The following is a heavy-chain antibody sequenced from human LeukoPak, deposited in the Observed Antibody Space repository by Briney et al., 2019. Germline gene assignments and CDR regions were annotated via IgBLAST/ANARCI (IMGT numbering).Heavy chain of an antibody. Sequence: PSETLSPTCTVSGGSISGHHWSWIRQPPGKGLEWIGYIYYSGSTNYNPSLKSRVTISVDTSKNQFSLNLRSVTAADTAVYYCARGGWSNDYWGQGTLVTVSS. CDR1: GGSISGHH. CDR3: ARGGWSNDY. V-gene: IGHV4-59*08. D-gene: IGHD3-16*01. CDR2: IYYSGST. J-gene: IGHJ4*02.